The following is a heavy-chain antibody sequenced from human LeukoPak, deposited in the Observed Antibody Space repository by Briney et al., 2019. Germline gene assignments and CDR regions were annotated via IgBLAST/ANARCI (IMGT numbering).Heavy chain of an antibody. CDR2: ISYDGSNK. D-gene: IGHD2-21*01. J-gene: IGHJ3*02. V-gene: IGHV3-30*18. Sequence: PGGSLILSCAASGFTFSSYGMHWARQAPGKGLEWVAVISYDGSNKYYADSVKGRFTISRDNSKNTLYLQMNSLRAEDTAVYYCAKDQRGDSDAFDSWSEGTMVTVSS. CDR1: GFTFSSYG. CDR3: AKDQRGDSDAFDS.